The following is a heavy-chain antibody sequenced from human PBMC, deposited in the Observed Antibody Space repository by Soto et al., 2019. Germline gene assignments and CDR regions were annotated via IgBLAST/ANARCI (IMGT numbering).Heavy chain of an antibody. V-gene: IGHV1-8*01. Sequence: QVQLLQSGAEVKRPGASVKVSCRASGYTFTNYDVSWVRQAAGQGLEWMGWLSPATGKTKTTYLPQIRDRVRMTWDTSVATAYLVVLDLTSDDTAVYYCARGGTAHNDFWSDRRGDWLASWGQGTLVTVSS. CDR2: LSPATGKTKT. J-gene: IGHJ5*01. D-gene: IGHD3-3*01. CDR3: ARGGTAHNDFWSDRRGDWLAS. CDR1: GYTFTNYD.